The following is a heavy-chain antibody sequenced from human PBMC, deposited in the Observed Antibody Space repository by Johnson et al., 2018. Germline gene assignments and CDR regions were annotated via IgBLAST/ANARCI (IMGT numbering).Heavy chain of an antibody. J-gene: IGHJ6*03. Sequence: EVQLVESGGGLIQPGGSLRLSCAASGFTVSSNYMSWVRQAPGKGLEGVSVIYSGGSTYYADPVKGRFTIYRDNSKNTLYLQMNSRRAEDTAVYYRAREEARSGSYYMDVWGKGTTVTVSS. CDR2: IYSGGST. CDR1: GFTVSSNY. V-gene: IGHV3-53*01. D-gene: IGHD6-6*01. CDR3: AREEARSGSYYMDV.